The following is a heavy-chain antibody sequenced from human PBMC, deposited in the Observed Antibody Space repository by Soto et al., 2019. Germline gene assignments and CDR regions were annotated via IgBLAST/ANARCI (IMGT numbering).Heavy chain of an antibody. CDR1: GFIFTNYA. CDR3: AKSGSFSAYYYYGMDV. J-gene: IGHJ6*02. CDR2: ISSGGSGGTT. V-gene: IGHV3-23*01. D-gene: IGHD2-21*01. Sequence: GGSLRLSCAASGFIFTNYAMNWVRQAPGKGLEWVSAISSGGSGGTTYYADSVQGRFTISRDNSNNKLFLQMNSLRADDTAKYYCAKSGSFSAYYYYGMDVWGQGTTVTV.